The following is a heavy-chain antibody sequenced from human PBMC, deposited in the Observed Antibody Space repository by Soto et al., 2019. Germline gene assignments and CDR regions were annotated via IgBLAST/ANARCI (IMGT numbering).Heavy chain of an antibody. CDR3: AKGSGWLTDD. D-gene: IGHD6-19*01. CDR2: IHDSGST. V-gene: IGHV4-59*08. J-gene: IGHJ4*02. CDR1: SGSISNHY. Sequence: QVQLQQSGPGLVRPSETLSLTCTVSSGSISNHYLNWIRQTQGKGLEWIGYIHDSGSTTYNTTFKSRITISVDTTTNQFSLKMDSVTAPATAVYYCAKGSGWLTDDWGQGTLVTVSS.